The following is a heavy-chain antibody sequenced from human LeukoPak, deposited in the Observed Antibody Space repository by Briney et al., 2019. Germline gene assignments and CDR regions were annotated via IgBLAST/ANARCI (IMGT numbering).Heavy chain of an antibody. CDR3: AGDSRLYEHLPEGYYYYGMDV. CDR2: ISYDGSNK. Sequence: PGGSLRLSCAASGFTFSSYAMHWVRQAPGKGLEWVAVISYDGSNKYYADSVKGRFTISRDNSKNTLYLQMNSLRAEDTAVYYCAGDSRLYEHLPEGYYYYGMDVWGQGTTVTVSS. D-gene: IGHD2-2*01. V-gene: IGHV3-30-3*01. CDR1: GFTFSSYA. J-gene: IGHJ6*02.